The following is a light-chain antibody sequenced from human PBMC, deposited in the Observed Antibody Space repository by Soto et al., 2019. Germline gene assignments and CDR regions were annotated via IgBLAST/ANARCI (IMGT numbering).Light chain of an antibody. CDR2: GAS. Sequence: DIVLTQSPGTLSLSPGDRATLSCRASQSVSTSYLAWYQQKPGQAPRLLIYGASSRATGIPDRFSGSGSGTDFTLTISGLEPEDFAVYYCQQSGNSRGTLGQGTKVDIK. J-gene: IGKJ1*01. CDR3: QQSGNSRGT. CDR1: QSVSTSY. V-gene: IGKV3-20*01.